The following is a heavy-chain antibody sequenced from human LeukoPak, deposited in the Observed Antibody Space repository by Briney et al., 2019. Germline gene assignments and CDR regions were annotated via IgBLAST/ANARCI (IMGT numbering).Heavy chain of an antibody. CDR2: IYTSGST. Sequence: SATLSLTCTVSGGSISSYYWSWIRQPAEKGLELIGRIYTSGSTNYNPSLKSRVTMSVDTSKNQFSLKLSSVTAADTAVYYCARDTDSSGYYFTFDYWGQGTLVTVSS. J-gene: IGHJ4*02. D-gene: IGHD3-22*01. V-gene: IGHV4-4*07. CDR3: ARDTDSSGYYFTFDY. CDR1: GGSISSYY.